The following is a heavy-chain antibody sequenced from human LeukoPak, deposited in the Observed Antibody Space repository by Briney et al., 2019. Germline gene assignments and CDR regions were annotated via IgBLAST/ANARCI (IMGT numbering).Heavy chain of an antibody. Sequence: PGGSLRLSCAASGFTFSNAWMNWARQAPGKGLEWVGRIKSKSDGGTTEYAAPVKGRFTISRDDSKNTLYLQMNSLKTEDTAVYYCTTDLFLAGTVYWGQGTPVTVSS. CDR2: IKSKSDGGTT. CDR3: TTDLFLAGTVY. V-gene: IGHV3-15*07. CDR1: GFTFSNAW. J-gene: IGHJ4*02. D-gene: IGHD1-1*01.